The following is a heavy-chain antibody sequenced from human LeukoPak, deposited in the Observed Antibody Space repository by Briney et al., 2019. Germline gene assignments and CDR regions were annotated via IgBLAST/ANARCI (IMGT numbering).Heavy chain of an antibody. CDR1: GGSISNYY. D-gene: IGHD6-19*01. Sequence: SETLSLTCTVSGGSISNYYWSWIRQPPGKGLEWIGYIYYSGITNYNPSLKSRVTISVDTSKNQFSLKLSSVTAADTAVSYCARSPHNSAWYEKWFDPWGQGTLVTVSS. J-gene: IGHJ5*02. CDR3: ARSPHNSAWYEKWFDP. V-gene: IGHV4-59*08. CDR2: IYYSGIT.